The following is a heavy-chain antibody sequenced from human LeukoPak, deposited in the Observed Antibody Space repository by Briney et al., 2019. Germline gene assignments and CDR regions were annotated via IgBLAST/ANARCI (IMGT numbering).Heavy chain of an antibody. CDR3: AKDDRYYDILTGLGYNWFDP. CDR1: GFTFSSYG. J-gene: IGHJ5*02. CDR2: ISGSGGST. Sequence: GGSLRLSCAASGFTFSSYGMSWVRQAPGKGLEWVSAISGSGGSTYYADSVKGRFTISRDNSKNTLYLQMNSLRAEDTAVYYCAKDDRYYDILTGLGYNWFDPWGQGTLVTVSS. D-gene: IGHD3-9*01. V-gene: IGHV3-23*01.